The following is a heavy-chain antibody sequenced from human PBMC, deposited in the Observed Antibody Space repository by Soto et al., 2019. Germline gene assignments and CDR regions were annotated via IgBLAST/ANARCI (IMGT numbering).Heavy chain of an antibody. CDR1: GDSMINDDFY. V-gene: IGHV4-30-4*01. J-gene: IGHJ4*02. CDR2: INYSGST. Sequence: KPSETLSLTCTVSGDSMINDDFYWSWVRQPPGKGLEWIAYINYSGSTYSNPSLKSPITISVDTSKNLFSLKLSSVTATDTAVYYCARSGHTFGGALWGQGILVTVSS. CDR3: ARSGHTFGGAL. D-gene: IGHD3-16*01.